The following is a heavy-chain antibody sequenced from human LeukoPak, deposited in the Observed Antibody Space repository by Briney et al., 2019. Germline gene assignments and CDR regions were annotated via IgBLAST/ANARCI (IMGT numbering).Heavy chain of an antibody. CDR1: GGSISSSSYY. V-gene: IGHV4-39*07. J-gene: IGHJ5*02. Sequence: PSETLSLTCTVSGGSISSSSYYWGWIRQPPGKGLEWIGSIYYSGSTYYDPSLKSRVTISVDTSKKQFSLKLNSVTAADTAVYYCAGIAVTGGDWFDPWGQGALVTVSS. D-gene: IGHD6-19*01. CDR2: IYYSGST. CDR3: AGIAVTGGDWFDP.